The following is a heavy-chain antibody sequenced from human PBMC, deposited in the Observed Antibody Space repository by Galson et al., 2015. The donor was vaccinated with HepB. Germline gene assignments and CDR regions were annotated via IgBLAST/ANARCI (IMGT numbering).Heavy chain of an antibody. CDR3: ARYYGNYRAFDY. D-gene: IGHD4-11*01. CDR1: GNTFSSHG. V-gene: IGHV3-33*04. J-gene: IGHJ4*02. Sequence: SLRLSCAASGNTFSSHGMHWVRQAPGKGLEWGALIWYDGSKDYYADSVKGRFAVSRDNFNNILYLQMNSLRAEDTAVYYCARYYGNYRAFDYWGQGTLVTVSS. CDR2: IWYDGSKD.